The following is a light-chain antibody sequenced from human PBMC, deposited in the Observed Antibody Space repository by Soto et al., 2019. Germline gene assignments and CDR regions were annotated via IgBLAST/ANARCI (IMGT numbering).Light chain of an antibody. CDR3: CSYACSYTLYV. CDR2: DVS. Sequence: QSALTQPRSVSGSPGQSVTISCTGTSSDVGGYHYVSWYQQHPGKAPKLMIYDVSKRPSGVPDRFSGSKSGNTASLTISGLQADYEADYYCCSYACSYTLYVFGTGTKVTVL. V-gene: IGLV2-11*01. J-gene: IGLJ1*01. CDR1: SSDVGGYHY.